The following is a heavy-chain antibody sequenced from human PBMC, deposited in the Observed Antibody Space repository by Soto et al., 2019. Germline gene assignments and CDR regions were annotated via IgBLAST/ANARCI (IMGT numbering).Heavy chain of an antibody. CDR2: INQSGST. V-gene: IGHV4-34*01. CDR1: GGSFSRYY. D-gene: IGHD6-6*01. Sequence: ASATLFLTCAVYGGSFSRYYWSWIRQPPGKGLEWIEEINQSGSTNYNPSLKSRVTISIDTSKNQFSLKLNSVTAADTAVYYCARVRESSSTFYHYYGMDVWGQGTTVTVSS. CDR3: ARVRESSSTFYHYYGMDV. J-gene: IGHJ6*02.